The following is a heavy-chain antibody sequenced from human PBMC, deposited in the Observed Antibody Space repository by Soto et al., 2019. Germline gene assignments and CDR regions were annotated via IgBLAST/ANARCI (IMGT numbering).Heavy chain of an antibody. Sequence: QVQLQESGPSLVKPSQTLSLTCTVSGDSLSRGGFFWSWIRQQPGKGLEWIGYIYFTGTTFYNPSLKSRVRISVDTAQNQFSLRLTSLTVPHTAVYYCARRHVLLCVKRIPTGARFDLWGQGTLVTVSS. CDR3: ARRHVLLCVKRIPTGARFDL. V-gene: IGHV4-31*03. CDR1: GDSLSRGGFF. CDR2: IYFTGTT. J-gene: IGHJ5*02. D-gene: IGHD3-10*02.